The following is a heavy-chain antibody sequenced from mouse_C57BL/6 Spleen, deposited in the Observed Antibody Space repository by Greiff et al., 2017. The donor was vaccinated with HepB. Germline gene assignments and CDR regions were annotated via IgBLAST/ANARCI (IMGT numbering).Heavy chain of an antibody. V-gene: IGHV2-6-1*01. Sequence: VQRVESGPGLVAPSQSLSITCTVSGFSLTSYGVHWVRQPPGKGLEWLVVIWSDGSTTYNSALKSRLSISKDNSKSQVFLKMNSLQTDDTAMYYCARHQGYSNYWYFDVGGTGTTVTVSS. CDR1: GFSLTSYG. J-gene: IGHJ1*03. D-gene: IGHD2-5*01. CDR2: IWSDGST. CDR3: ARHQGYSNYWYFDV.